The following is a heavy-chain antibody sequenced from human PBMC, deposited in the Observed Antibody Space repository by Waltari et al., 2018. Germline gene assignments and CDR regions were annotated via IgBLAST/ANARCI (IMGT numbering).Heavy chain of an antibody. CDR1: GGSISSHY. CDR2: IYYSGST. J-gene: IGHJ4*02. Sequence: QLQLQESGPGLVKPSETLSLTCPVSGGSISSHYWSWIRQPPGKGLEWIGYIYYSGSTNYNPSLKSRVTISVDTSKNQFSLKLSSVTAADTAVYYCARETDGGEERYFDYWGQGTLVTVSS. V-gene: IGHV4-59*11. CDR3: ARETDGGEERYFDY. D-gene: IGHD2-21*01.